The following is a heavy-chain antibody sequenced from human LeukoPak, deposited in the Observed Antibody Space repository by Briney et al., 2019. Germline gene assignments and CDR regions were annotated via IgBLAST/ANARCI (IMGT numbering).Heavy chain of an antibody. V-gene: IGHV4-59*01. Sequence: SETLSLTCTVSGGSISNYYWSWIRQPPGKGLEWIGYIYYSGSTNYNPSLKSRVTISVDTSKNQFSLKLSSVTAADTAVYYCARGRTYATRFDYWGRGTLVTVSS. CDR3: ARGRTYATRFDY. J-gene: IGHJ4*02. CDR1: GGSISNYY. D-gene: IGHD2-2*01. CDR2: IYYSGST.